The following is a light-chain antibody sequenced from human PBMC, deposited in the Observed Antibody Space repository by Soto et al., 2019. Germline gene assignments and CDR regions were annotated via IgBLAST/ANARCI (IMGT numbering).Light chain of an antibody. CDR1: QGISSA. V-gene: IGKV1D-13*01. J-gene: IGKJ1*01. CDR3: QQFNNYWT. CDR2: DAS. Sequence: AIQLTQSPSSLSASVGDRVTITCRAGQGISSALAWYQQKPGKAPKLLIYDASSLESGVPSRFSGSGSGTDFTLTISSLQPEDFATYYCQQFNNYWTFGQGTKV.